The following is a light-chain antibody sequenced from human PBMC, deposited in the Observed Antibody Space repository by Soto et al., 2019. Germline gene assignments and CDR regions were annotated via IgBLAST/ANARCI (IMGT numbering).Light chain of an antibody. V-gene: IGLV2-14*01. J-gene: IGLJ2*01. CDR3: TSYTITHIPVI. CDR2: EVS. CDR1: SSDVGGYNY. Sequence: QSALTQPPSASGSPGQSVTISCTGTSSDVGGYNYVSWYQQHPGKAPKLMIYEVSNRPSGVSNRFSGSKSGNTASLTITGLQPEDEASYYCTSYTITHIPVIFGGGTKLTVL.